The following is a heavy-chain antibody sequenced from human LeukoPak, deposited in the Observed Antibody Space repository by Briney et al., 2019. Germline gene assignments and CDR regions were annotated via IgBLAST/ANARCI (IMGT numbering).Heavy chain of an antibody. J-gene: IGHJ4*02. CDR3: AKFSGYSYGGSYYFDC. V-gene: IGHV3-23*01. Sequence: GGSLRLSCTASGFTFSSYAMSWVRQAPGKGLKWVSAISGSGGSTNYAGSVKGRFTISRDNSKNTLYLHMNSLRAEDTALYFCAKFSGYSYGGSYYFDCWGQGTLVTVSS. D-gene: IGHD5-18*01. CDR1: GFTFSSYA. CDR2: ISGSGGST.